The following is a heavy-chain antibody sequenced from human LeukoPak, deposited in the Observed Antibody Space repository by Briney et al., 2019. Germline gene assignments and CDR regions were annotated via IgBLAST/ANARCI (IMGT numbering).Heavy chain of an antibody. CDR2: ISSASGSI. D-gene: IGHD3-16*01. J-gene: IGHJ4*02. CDR3: ARGGGGYPY. CDR1: GFTFSSNS. V-gene: IGHV3-48*04. Sequence: GGSLRLSCVASGFTFSSNSVNWVRQAPGKGLEWVSYISSASGSIYYADSVKGRFTVSRDNAKNSLFLQMNSLRAEDTAVYYCARGGGGYPYWGQGTLVTVSS.